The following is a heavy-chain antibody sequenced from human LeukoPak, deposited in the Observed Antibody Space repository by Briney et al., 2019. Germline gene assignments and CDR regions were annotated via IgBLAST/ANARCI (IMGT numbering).Heavy chain of an antibody. D-gene: IGHD3-10*01. CDR3: ARDQENYGSGSYNLDY. V-gene: IGHV1-2*02. Sequence: GASVKVSCKASGYTFTGYYMHWVRQAPGQGLEWMGWINPNSGGTNYAQKFQGRVTMTRDTSISTAYMELSRLRSDDTAVYYCARDQENYGSGSYNLDYWGQGTLVTVSS. CDR2: INPNSGGT. CDR1: GYTFTGYY. J-gene: IGHJ4*02.